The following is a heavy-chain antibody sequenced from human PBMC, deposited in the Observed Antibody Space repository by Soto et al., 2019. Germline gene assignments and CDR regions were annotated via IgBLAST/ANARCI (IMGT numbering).Heavy chain of an antibody. V-gene: IGHV5-10-1*01. D-gene: IGHD6-13*01. CDR2: IDPSDSYT. CDR3: ARPHKPFIAAAGTADYYYGVDV. J-gene: IGHJ6*02. CDR1: GYSFTSYW. Sequence: PGASLKISCKGSGYSFTSYWISWVRQMPGKGLEWLGRIDPSDSYTNYSPYFQGHVTISADKSNSTAYLQWSSLKASDTAMYYCARPHKPFIAAAGTADYYYGVDVWGQGSMVTVSS.